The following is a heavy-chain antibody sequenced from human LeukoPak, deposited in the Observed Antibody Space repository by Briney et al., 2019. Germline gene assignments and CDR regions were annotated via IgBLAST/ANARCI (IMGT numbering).Heavy chain of an antibody. CDR3: ASSTPDYYDSSALDY. J-gene: IGHJ4*02. D-gene: IGHD3-22*01. CDR1: GGSINSYY. CDR2: IYYSGST. V-gene: IGHV4-59*12. Sequence: SETLSLTCTVSGGSINSYYWSWIRQPPGKGLEWIGYIYYSGSTNYNPSLKSRVTISVDTSKNQFSLKLSSVTAADTAVYYCASSTPDYYDSSALDYWGQGTLVTVSS.